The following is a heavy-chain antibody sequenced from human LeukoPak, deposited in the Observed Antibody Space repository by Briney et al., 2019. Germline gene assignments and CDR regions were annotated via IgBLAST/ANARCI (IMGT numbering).Heavy chain of an antibody. CDR3: ARDVPYSGSYHARDDY. J-gene: IGHJ4*02. V-gene: IGHV1-2*02. D-gene: IGHD1-26*01. Sequence: ASVKVSCKASGYTFTGYYMHWVRQAPEQGLEWMGWINPNSGGTNYAQKFQDRVTMTRDTSISTAYMELSRLRSDDTAVYYCARDVPYSGSYHARDDYWGQGTLVTVSS. CDR1: GYTFTGYY. CDR2: INPNSGGT.